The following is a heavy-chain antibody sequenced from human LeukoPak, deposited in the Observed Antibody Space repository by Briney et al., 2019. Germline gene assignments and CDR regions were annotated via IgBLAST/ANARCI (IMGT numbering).Heavy chain of an antibody. V-gene: IGHV3-21*01. J-gene: IGHJ5*02. D-gene: IGHD2-8*01. CDR1: GFTFSSYS. Sequence: GGSLRLSCAASGFTFSSYSMNWVRQAPGKGLEWVSSISSSSSYIYYADSVKGRFTISRDNSKNTLYLQMNSLRAEDTAVYYCARDKLSYGQFDPWGQGTLVTVSS. CDR2: ISSSSSYI. CDR3: ARDKLSYGQFDP.